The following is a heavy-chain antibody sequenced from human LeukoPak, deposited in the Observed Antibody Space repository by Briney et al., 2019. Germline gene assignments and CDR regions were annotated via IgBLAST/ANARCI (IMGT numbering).Heavy chain of an antibody. D-gene: IGHD5-18*01. CDR2: INRDGSGI. Sequence: GGSLRLSCAASGFTFSSQWMHWVRQAPGKGLLWVSRINRDGSGIIYADSVKGRFTISRDNAKNTLYLQMNSLRAEDTAVYYCARAPPSNGYSYHFDIWGQGTMVTVSS. V-gene: IGHV3-74*01. J-gene: IGHJ3*02. CDR1: GFTFSSQW. CDR3: ARAPPSNGYSYHFDI.